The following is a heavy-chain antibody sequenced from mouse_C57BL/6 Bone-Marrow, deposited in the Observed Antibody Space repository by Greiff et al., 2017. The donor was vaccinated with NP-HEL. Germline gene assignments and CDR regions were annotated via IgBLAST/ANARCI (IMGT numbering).Heavy chain of an antibody. V-gene: IGHV5-4*01. Sequence: EVKLMESGGGLVKPGGSLKLSCAASGFTFSSYAMSWVRQTPEKRLEWVATISDGGSYTYYPDNVKGRFTISRDNAKNNLYLQMSHLKSEDTAMYYCAREEIYYYGSSYPWFAYWGQGTLVTVSA. J-gene: IGHJ3*01. CDR3: AREEIYYYGSSYPWFAY. CDR2: ISDGGSYT. D-gene: IGHD1-1*01. CDR1: GFTFSSYA.